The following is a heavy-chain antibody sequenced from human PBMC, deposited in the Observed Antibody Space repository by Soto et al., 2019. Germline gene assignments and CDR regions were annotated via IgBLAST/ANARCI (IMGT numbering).Heavy chain of an antibody. CDR2: INHSGNT. CDR1: GGSFSGYY. Sequence: QVQLQQWGAGLLKPSETLSLTCAVYGGSFSGYYWSWIRQPPGKGLEWIGEINHSGNTNYNPSLKSRVTISVDTSKNQFSLKVTSVTAADTAVYYCARRRLPIGSTGYIDYWGQGTLVTVSS. V-gene: IGHV4-34*01. CDR3: ARRRLPIGSTGYIDY. D-gene: IGHD3-22*01. J-gene: IGHJ4*02.